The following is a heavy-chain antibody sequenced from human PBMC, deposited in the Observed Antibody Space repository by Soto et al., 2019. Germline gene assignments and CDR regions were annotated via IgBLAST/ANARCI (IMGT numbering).Heavy chain of an antibody. D-gene: IGHD3-22*01. CDR1: GASIGSSSYY. Sequence: PSETLSLTCSVSGASIGSSSYYFGWIRQPPGKGLEWIGSLYYTGTTYYNSSLTSRVTISADKSQNQFSLRLSSVTAADTAVYYCGAYSSRCYSSDGFDPWGQGTLVTVSS. V-gene: IGHV4-39*01. CDR3: GAYSSRCYSSDGFDP. J-gene: IGHJ5*02. CDR2: LYYTGTT.